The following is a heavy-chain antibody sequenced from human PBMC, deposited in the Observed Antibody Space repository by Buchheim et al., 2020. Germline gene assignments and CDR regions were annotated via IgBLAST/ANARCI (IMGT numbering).Heavy chain of an antibody. D-gene: IGHD1-26*01. CDR2: IGTAGDP. V-gene: IGHV3-13*05. Sequence: EVQLVESGGGLVQPGGSLRLSCAASGFTFSSYDMHWVRQATGKGLEWVSAIGTAGDPYYPGSVKGRFTISRVNAKKSLYLQMNSLRAGDTAVYYCARGFRGSYGRYYYGMDVWGQGTT. CDR3: ARGFRGSYGRYYYGMDV. J-gene: IGHJ6*02. CDR1: GFTFSSYD.